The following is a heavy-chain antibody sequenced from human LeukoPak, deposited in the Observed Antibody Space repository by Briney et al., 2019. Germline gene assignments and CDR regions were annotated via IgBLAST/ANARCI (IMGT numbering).Heavy chain of an antibody. D-gene: IGHD2-2*01. CDR3: AREPRIVVVPAAIDY. V-gene: IGHV1-2*02. J-gene: IGHJ4*02. CDR1: GYTFTGYY. Sequence: ASVKLSCKASGYTFTGYYMHWVRQAPRQGLEWMGLINPNSGGTNYAQKFQGRVTMTRDTSISTVYMELSRLRSDDTAVYYCAREPRIVVVPAAIDYWGQGTLVTVSS. CDR2: INPNSGGT.